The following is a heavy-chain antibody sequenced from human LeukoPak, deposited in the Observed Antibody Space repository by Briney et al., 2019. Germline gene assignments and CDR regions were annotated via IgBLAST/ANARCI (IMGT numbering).Heavy chain of an antibody. D-gene: IGHD3-10*01. V-gene: IGHV4-39*01. CDR2: IYYSGST. CDR3: ARHGPIRGSWFDP. CDR1: GGSITNSNYY. J-gene: IGHJ5*02. Sequence: SETLSLTCTVSGGSITNSNYYWGWIRQSPGKGLEWIGNIYYSGSTYYNPFLKSRVTISIDTSKNQFSLKLISLTAADTAVYYCARHGPIRGSWFDPWGQGTLVTVSS.